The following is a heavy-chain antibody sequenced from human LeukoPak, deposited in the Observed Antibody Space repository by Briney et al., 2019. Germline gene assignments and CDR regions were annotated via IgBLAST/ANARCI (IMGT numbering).Heavy chain of an antibody. CDR1: GFTVSSNY. CDR2: ISMTSSYI. V-gene: IGHV3-21*01. J-gene: IGHJ4*02. D-gene: IGHD5-12*01. Sequence: GGSLRLPCAASGFTVSSNYMNWVRQAPGKGLEWVSSISMTSSYIYYADSVKGRFNISRDNAKNSLYLHMNSLRAEDTAVYYCARVAGYSGYEPGYFEDWGQGTLVTVS. CDR3: ARVAGYSGYEPGYFED.